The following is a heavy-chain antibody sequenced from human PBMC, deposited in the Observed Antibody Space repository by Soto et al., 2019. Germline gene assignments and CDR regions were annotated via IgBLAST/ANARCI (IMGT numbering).Heavy chain of an antibody. D-gene: IGHD1-1*01. CDR3: ARSETTLDGMDV. J-gene: IGHJ6*02. Sequence: DSLTISCKGSGYSFTSYWIGLVRQMPGKGLEWMGIIYPGDSDTRYSPSFQGQVTISADKPISTAYLQWSSLKASDTAMYYCARSETTLDGMDVWGQGTTVTVSS. CDR1: GYSFTSYW. CDR2: IYPGDSDT. V-gene: IGHV5-51*04.